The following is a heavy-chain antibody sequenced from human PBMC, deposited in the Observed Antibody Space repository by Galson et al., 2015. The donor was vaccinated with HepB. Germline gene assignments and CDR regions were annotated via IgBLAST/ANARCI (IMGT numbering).Heavy chain of an antibody. V-gene: IGHV5-10-1*01. D-gene: IGHD6-13*01. CDR1: GYSFTSYW. CDR2: IDPSDSYT. Sequence: QSGAEVKKPGESLRISCKGSGYSFTSYWISWVRQMPGKGLEWMGRIDPSDSYTNYSPSFQGHVTISADKSISTAYLQWSSLKASDTAMYYCARREAAAGHYYYYYGMDVWGQGTTVTVSS. CDR3: ARREAAAGHYYYYYGMDV. J-gene: IGHJ6*02.